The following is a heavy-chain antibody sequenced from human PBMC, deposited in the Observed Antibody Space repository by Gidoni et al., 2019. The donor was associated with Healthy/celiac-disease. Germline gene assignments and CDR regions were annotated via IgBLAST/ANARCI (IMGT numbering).Heavy chain of an antibody. CDR1: GFTFSSYS. V-gene: IGHV3-21*01. Sequence: EVQLVESGGGLVKPGGSLRLSCAASGFTFSSYSMNWVRQAPGKGLEWVSSISSSSSYIYYADSVKGRFTIFRDNAKNSLYLQMNSLRAEDTAVYYCARGGPMVRGVIRDFDYWGQGTLVTVSS. J-gene: IGHJ4*02. D-gene: IGHD3-10*01. CDR3: ARGGPMVRGVIRDFDY. CDR2: ISSSSSYI.